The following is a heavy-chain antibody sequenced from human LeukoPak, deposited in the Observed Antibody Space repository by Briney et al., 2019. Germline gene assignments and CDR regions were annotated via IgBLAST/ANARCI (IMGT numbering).Heavy chain of an antibody. J-gene: IGHJ4*02. V-gene: IGHV3-48*02. CDR2: INSDTNIT. D-gene: IGHD1-1*01. CDR3: VRDHDWSFDL. Sequence: WVSHINSDTNITPYTASVSGRFTISRDNAKNSLYLHVNSLRDEDTAVYYCVRDHDWSFDLWGQGALVTVSS.